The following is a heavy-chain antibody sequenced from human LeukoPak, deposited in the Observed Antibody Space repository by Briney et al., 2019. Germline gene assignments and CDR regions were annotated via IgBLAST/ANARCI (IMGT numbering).Heavy chain of an antibody. CDR2: IHSSGDYI. J-gene: IGHJ4*02. CDR3: ASEYNSRATFDY. V-gene: IGHV3-21*05. CDR1: ASGVAFTSHS. Sequence: PGGSLRLSCAASASGVAFTSHSMNWVRQAPGKGLEWISYIHSSGDYIFYADSVKGRFTVSRDNARNSLYLQMNSLRAEDTAIYYCASEYNSRATFDYWGQGTLVTVSS. D-gene: IGHD1-20*01.